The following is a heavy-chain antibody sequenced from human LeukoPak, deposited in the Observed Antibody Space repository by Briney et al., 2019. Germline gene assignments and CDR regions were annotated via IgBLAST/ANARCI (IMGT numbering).Heavy chain of an antibody. D-gene: IGHD2-21*02. CDR3: ARDPYCGGDCYLPKNYYYYYGMDV. V-gene: IGHV3-30*04. Sequence: PGRSLRLSCAASGFTFSSYAMHWVRQAPGKGLEWVAVISYDGSNKYYADSVKGRFTISRDNSKNTLYLHMNSLRAEDTAVYYCARDPYCGGDCYLPKNYYYYYGMDVWGKGTTVTVSS. J-gene: IGHJ6*04. CDR2: ISYDGSNK. CDR1: GFTFSSYA.